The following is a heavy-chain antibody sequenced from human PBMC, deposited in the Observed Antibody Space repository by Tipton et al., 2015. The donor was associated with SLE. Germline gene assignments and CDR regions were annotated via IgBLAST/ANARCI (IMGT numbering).Heavy chain of an antibody. Sequence: SLRLSCKASGITFSSYWMSWVRQAPGKGLEWVANIKPDGSDKNYVDSVKGRFTASRDNAKNSVFLQINSLRAEDTAVYYCAKDRGYGAYFDNWGQGTLVTVSS. CDR3: AKDRGYGAYFDN. D-gene: IGHD5-12*01. CDR2: IKPDGSDK. V-gene: IGHV3-7*01. CDR1: GITFSSYW. J-gene: IGHJ4*02.